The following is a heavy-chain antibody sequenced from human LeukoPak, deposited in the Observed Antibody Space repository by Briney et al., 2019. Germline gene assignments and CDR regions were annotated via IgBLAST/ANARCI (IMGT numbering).Heavy chain of an antibody. CDR2: VSYSGTT. D-gene: IGHD3-22*01. J-gene: IGHJ4*02. V-gene: IGHV4-39*01. CDR3: AGLDGSGYYGIDY. CDR1: GGSIITRSYF. Sequence: SETLSLICTVSGGSIITRSYFWGWIRQPPEKGLEWIGAVSYSGTTSYNPSLESRVTMSVDTSKNQFFLKVSSVTAAATAVYYCAGLDGSGYYGIDYWGQGTLVTASS.